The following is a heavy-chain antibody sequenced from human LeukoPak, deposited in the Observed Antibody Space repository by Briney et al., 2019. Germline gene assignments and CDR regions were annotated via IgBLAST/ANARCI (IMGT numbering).Heavy chain of an antibody. CDR1: GGSISSYY. V-gene: IGHV4-4*07. Sequence: SETLSLTCTVSGGSISSYYWSWIRQPAGKGLEWIGRIYTSGSTNYNPSLKSRVTMSVDTSKNQFSLKLSSVTAADTAVYYCARVHSRDYYDSSGYYYDYWGQGTLVTVSS. J-gene: IGHJ4*02. CDR3: ARVHSRDYYDSSGYYYDY. D-gene: IGHD3-22*01. CDR2: IYTSGST.